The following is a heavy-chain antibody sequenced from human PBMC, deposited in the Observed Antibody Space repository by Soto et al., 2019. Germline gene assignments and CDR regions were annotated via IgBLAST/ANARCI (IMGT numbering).Heavy chain of an antibody. J-gene: IGHJ6*02. CDR2: IIPIFGTA. CDR1: GGTFSSYA. CDR3: AIPLRAVAGTQSYYGMDV. Sequence: QVQLVQSGAEVKKPGSSVKVSCKASGGTFSSYAISWVRQAPGQGLEWMGGIIPIFGTANYAQKFHGRVTITADESTSTAYMELSSLRSEDTAVYYCAIPLRAVAGTQSYYGMDVWGQGTTVTVSS. V-gene: IGHV1-69*12. D-gene: IGHD6-19*01.